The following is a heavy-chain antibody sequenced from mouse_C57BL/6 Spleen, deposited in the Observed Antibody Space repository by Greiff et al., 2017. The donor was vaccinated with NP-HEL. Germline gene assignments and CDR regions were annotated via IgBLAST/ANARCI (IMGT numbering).Heavy chain of an antibody. J-gene: IGHJ3*01. V-gene: IGHV1-82*01. CDR3: ARWDSNYEGFAY. D-gene: IGHD2-5*01. CDR2: IYPGDGDT. CDR1: GYAFSSSW. Sequence: VQLQQSGPELVKPGASVKIPCKASGYAFSSSWMNWVKQRPGKGLEWIGRIYPGDGDTNYNGKFKGKATLTADKSSSTAYMQLSSLTSEDSAVYFCARWDSNYEGFAYWGQGTLVTVSA.